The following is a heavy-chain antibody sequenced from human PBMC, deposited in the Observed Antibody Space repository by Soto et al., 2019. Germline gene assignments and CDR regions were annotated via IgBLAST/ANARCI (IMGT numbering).Heavy chain of an antibody. CDR1: GFTFSDHH. J-gene: IGHJ5*02. V-gene: IGHV3-72*01. CDR3: SRDLGS. CDR2: TRNKANSYTT. Sequence: EVQLVESGGGLVQPGGSLRLSCAASGFTFSDHHMDWVRQAPGKGLEWVGRTRNKANSYTTEYAASVKGRFTISRDDSKYSLDLQMNSLKTEDTAVYYCSRDLGSWGQGTLVTVSS.